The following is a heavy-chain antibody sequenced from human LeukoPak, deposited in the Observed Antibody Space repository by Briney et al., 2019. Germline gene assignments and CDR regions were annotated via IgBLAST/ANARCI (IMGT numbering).Heavy chain of an antibody. V-gene: IGHV4-59*01. CDR3: ARAPLPYSSSWYFDY. CDR1: GGSISSYY. D-gene: IGHD6-13*01. J-gene: IGHJ4*02. CDR2: IFYSGIT. Sequence: PSESLSLTCTVSGGSISSYYRSWVRQPPGKGLECVGYIFYSGITTYNPSLKSRVTISVDTSKNQFSLKLSSVTAADTAVYYCARAPLPYSSSWYFDYWGQGTLVTVSS.